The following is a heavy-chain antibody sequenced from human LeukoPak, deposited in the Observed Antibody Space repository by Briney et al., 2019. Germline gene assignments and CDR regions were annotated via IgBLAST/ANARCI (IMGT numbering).Heavy chain of an antibody. J-gene: IGHJ4*02. Sequence: SVKVSCKASGGTSSSYAISWVRQAPGQGLGWTGRIIPIFGTANYAQKFQGRVTITTDESTSTAYMELSSLRSEDTAVYYCAREQSMVRGVRYLDYWGQGTLVTVSS. CDR2: IIPIFGTA. D-gene: IGHD3-10*01. CDR1: GGTSSSYA. CDR3: AREQSMVRGVRYLDY. V-gene: IGHV1-69*05.